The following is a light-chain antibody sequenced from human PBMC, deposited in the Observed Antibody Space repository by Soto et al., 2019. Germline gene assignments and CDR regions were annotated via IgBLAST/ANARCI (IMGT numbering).Light chain of an antibody. V-gene: IGLV2-14*01. CDR1: SSDVGGYNY. Sequence: QSLLTQPTSVSVSPGQSIAISCTGTSSDVGGYNYVSWYQQHPGKAPKLIIFDVTNRPSGVSDRFSGSKSGSTASLTISGLQADDEADYYCTSFAGSGTYVFGTGTKVTVL. J-gene: IGLJ1*01. CDR3: TSFAGSGTYV. CDR2: DVT.